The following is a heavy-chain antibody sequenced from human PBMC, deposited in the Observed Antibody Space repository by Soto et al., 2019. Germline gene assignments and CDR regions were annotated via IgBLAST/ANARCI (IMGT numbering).Heavy chain of an antibody. Sequence: SETLSLTCTVSGGSISSYYWSWIRQPPGKGLEWIGYIYYSGSTNYNPSLKSRVTISVDTSKNQFSLKLSSVTAADTAVYYCARVSELGDFWRGPPAPYDYRGQGTLVTLSS. V-gene: IGHV4-59*01. CDR1: GGSISSYY. CDR3: ARVSELGDFWRGPPAPYDY. J-gene: IGHJ4*02. D-gene: IGHD3-3*01. CDR2: IYYSGST.